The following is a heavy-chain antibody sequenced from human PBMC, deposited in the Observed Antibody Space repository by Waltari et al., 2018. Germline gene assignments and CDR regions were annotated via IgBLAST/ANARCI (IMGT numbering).Heavy chain of an antibody. J-gene: IGHJ6*03. CDR3: ARGLPPLDLYYYYMDV. CDR1: GYTFTSYD. V-gene: IGHV1-8*03. CDR2: MNPNSGNT. Sequence: QVQLVQSGAEVKKPGASVKVSCKASGYTFTSYDINWVRQATGQGLEWMGWMNPNSGNTGYAQKFQGRVTITRNTSISTAYMELSSLRSEDTAVYYCARGLPPLDLYYYYMDVWGKGTTVTISS. D-gene: IGHD1-1*01.